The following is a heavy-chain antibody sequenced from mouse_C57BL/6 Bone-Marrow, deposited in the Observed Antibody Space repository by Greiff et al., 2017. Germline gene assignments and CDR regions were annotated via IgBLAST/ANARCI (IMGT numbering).Heavy chain of an antibody. J-gene: IGHJ4*01. Sequence: LQESGAELARPGASVKMSCKASGYTFTSYTMHWVKQRPGQGLEWIGYINPRSGYTKYNQKFKDKATLTVDTSSSTAYMQLSSLTSEDSAVYYCARLLYAMDYWGQGTSVTVSS. V-gene: IGHV1-4*01. CDR3: ARLLYAMDY. CDR1: GYTFTSYT. CDR2: INPRSGYT.